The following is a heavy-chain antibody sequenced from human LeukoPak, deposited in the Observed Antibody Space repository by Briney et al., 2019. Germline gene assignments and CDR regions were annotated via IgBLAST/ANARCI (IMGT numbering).Heavy chain of an antibody. CDR2: IGTTGSYI. J-gene: IGHJ4*02. CDR1: GFTFSNYS. Sequence: KPGGSLRLSCAASGFTFSNYSMNWVRQAPGKGLEWVSSIGTTGSYIFYADSVKGRFTISRDNAKNSLYLQMNSLRAEDTAVYYCARGPHQTIAAADYWGQGTLVTVSS. D-gene: IGHD6-13*01. V-gene: IGHV3-21*01. CDR3: ARGPHQTIAAADY.